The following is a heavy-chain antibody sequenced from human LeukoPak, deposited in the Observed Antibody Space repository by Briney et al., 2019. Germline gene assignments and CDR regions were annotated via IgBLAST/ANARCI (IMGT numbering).Heavy chain of an antibody. CDR3: ARTIKARYYYASGTTHPGLIDY. Sequence: GASVKVSCKASGYTFTSYDINWVRQATGQGLEWMGWMNPNSGNTGYAQKFQGRVTMTRNTSISTAYMELSSLRSEDTAVYFCARTIKARYYYASGTTHPGLIDYWGQGTLVTVS. CDR2: MNPNSGNT. J-gene: IGHJ4*02. V-gene: IGHV1-8*01. D-gene: IGHD3-10*01. CDR1: GYTFTSYD.